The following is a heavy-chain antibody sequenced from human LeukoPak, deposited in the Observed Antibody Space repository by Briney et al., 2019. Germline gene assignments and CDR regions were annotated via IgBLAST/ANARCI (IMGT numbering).Heavy chain of an antibody. V-gene: IGHV4-61*02. CDR2: IYTSGST. J-gene: IGHJ6*03. D-gene: IGHD1-1*01. CDR3: ARVSWFPGTSYYFMDV. CDR1: GGSISSGSYY. Sequence: PSQTLSLTCTVSGGSISSGSYYWSWIRQPAGKGLEWIGRIYTSGSTNYNPSLKSRVTISVDTSKNQFSLKLNSVTAADTAVYYCARVSWFPGTSYYFMDVWGKGTTVTVSS.